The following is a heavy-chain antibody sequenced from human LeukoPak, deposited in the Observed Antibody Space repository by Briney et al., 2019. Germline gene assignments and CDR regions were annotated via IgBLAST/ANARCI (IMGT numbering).Heavy chain of an antibody. D-gene: IGHD5-18*01. CDR2: IWYDGSNK. CDR3: ARGNGYSYGYFDY. J-gene: IGHJ4*02. CDR1: GFTFSSYG. V-gene: IGHV3-33*08. Sequence: GGSLRLSCAASGFTFSSYGMHWVRQAPGKGLEGVAVIWYDGSNKYYGDSVKGRFTISRDNSKNTLYLQMNSLRAEDTAVYYCARGNGYSYGYFDYWGQGTLVTVSS.